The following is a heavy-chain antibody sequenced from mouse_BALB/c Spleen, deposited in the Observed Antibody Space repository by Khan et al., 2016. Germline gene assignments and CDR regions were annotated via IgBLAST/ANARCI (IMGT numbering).Heavy chain of an antibody. J-gene: IGHJ3*01. CDR3: ARNSDSYWFAY. Sequence: QVQLKESGAELMKPGASVKISCKATGYTFSNYWIEWVKQRPGHDLEWIGEILPGSGHTNCNEKFKGKATFTAETSSNTAYMQLNSLTSEDSAVYYCARNSDSYWFAYWGQGTLVTVSA. CDR1: GYTFSNYW. V-gene: IGHV1-9*01. CDR2: ILPGSGHT. D-gene: IGHD1-1*01.